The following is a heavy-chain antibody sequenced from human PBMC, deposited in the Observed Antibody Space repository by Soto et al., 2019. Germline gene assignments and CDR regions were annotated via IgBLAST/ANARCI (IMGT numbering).Heavy chain of an antibody. J-gene: IGHJ4*02. CDR1: GGSFSGFY. V-gene: IGHV4-34*01. Sequence: PSETLSLTCAVYGGSFSGFYWSWIRQTPGKGLEWVGEINDSGTINYNPSLKNRVTISIDTSKNQFSLKLSSVTAADTAVYSCARGVRGRKLLDCWGQGALVTVSS. D-gene: IGHD3-10*01. CDR2: INDSGTI. CDR3: ARGVRGRKLLDC.